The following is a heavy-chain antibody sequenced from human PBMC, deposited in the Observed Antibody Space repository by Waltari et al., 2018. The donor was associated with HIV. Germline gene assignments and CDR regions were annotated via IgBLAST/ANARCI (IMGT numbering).Heavy chain of an antibody. V-gene: IGHV4-59*01. CDR1: GASISSYY. CDR2: IFYSGST. J-gene: IGHJ5*02. Sequence: QVQLQASGPGLVKPSETLSLTCTVSGASISSYYWTWIRQPPGKGLDWIGYIFYSGSTNYNPSLKSRVTISVDTAKNQLTLKLTFVTAADTTVYYCARGANWFDPWGQGTLVTVSS. CDR3: ARGANWFDP.